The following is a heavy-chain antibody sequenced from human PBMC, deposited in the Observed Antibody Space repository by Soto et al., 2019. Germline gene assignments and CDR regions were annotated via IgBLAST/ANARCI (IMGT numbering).Heavy chain of an antibody. CDR1: GGSFSGYY. CDR2: INHSGST. CDR3: ARWEQYSSSPIWFWFDP. Sequence: PSETLSLTCAVYGGSFSGYYWSWIRQPPGKGLEWIGEINHSGSTNYNPSLKSRVTISVDTSKNQFSLKLSSVTAADTAVYYCARWEQYSSSPIWFWFDPWGQGTLVTVSS. V-gene: IGHV4-34*01. D-gene: IGHD6-6*01. J-gene: IGHJ5*02.